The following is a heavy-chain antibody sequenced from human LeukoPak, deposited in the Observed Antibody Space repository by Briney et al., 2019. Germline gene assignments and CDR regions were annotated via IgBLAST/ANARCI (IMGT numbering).Heavy chain of an antibody. J-gene: IGHJ4*02. CDR2: IYYSGST. CDR1: AGSISSSSYS. V-gene: IGHV4-39*01. D-gene: IGHD3-22*01. CDR3: ARHPNYYDSSGWVDY. Sequence: SETLSLTCTVSAGSISSSSYSWGWIRQPPGKGLEWIGSIYYSGSTYFNPSLKSRVTISVDTSKNQFSLKLSSVTAADTAVYYCARHPNYYDSSGWVDYWGQGTLVTVSS.